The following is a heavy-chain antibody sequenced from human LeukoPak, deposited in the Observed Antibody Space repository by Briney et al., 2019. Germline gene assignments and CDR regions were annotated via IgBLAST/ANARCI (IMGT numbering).Heavy chain of an antibody. J-gene: IGHJ4*02. D-gene: IGHD6-6*01. CDR1: GGSISSYY. CDR2: IYYSGST. CDR3: VRSSSSIFDY. V-gene: IGHV4-59*04. Sequence: SETLSLTCTVSGGSISSYYWSWIRQPPGKGLEWIGSIYYSGSTYYNPSLKSRVTISVDTSKNQFSLKLSSVTAADTAVYYCVRSSSSIFDYWGQGTLVTVSS.